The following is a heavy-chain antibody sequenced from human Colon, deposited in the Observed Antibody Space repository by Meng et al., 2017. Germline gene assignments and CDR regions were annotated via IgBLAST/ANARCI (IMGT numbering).Heavy chain of an antibody. Sequence: GESLKISCAASGFTFSIYDMSWVRQAPGKGLEWVSHIIAPKTYYADSVKGRFTITRDNYKNTLYLQMNILREEDTAVYFCAKDRKSATYNGGWFWGRGTVVTVSS. D-gene: IGHD3-10*01. V-gene: IGHV3-23*01. CDR2: IIAPKT. CDR1: GFTFSIYD. CDR3: AKDRKSATYNGGWF. J-gene: IGHJ4*02.